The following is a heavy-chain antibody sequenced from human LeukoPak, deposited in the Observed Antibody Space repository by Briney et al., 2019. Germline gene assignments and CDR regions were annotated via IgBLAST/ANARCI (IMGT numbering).Heavy chain of an antibody. Sequence: SETLSLTCTVSGGSISTYYWSWLRQPPGKGLEWIGFIYYTGSTNYNPSLKSRVTISVDTSKNQFSLKLSSVTAADTAVYYCASHGYSSSWPAFDYWGQGTLVTVSS. CDR1: GGSISTYY. D-gene: IGHD6-13*01. CDR3: ASHGYSSSWPAFDY. J-gene: IGHJ4*02. CDR2: IYYTGST. V-gene: IGHV4-59*01.